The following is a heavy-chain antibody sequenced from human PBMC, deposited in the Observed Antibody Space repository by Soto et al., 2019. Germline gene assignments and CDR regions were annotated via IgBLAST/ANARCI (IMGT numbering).Heavy chain of an antibody. CDR1: GFKFSIFW. J-gene: IGHJ4*02. D-gene: IGHD2-2*01. V-gene: IGHV3-7*03. CDR2: IKEDGTRQ. CDR3: VSLVSTIN. Sequence: EVHLVESGGGLVQPGGSLRLSCAASGFKFSIFWMTWVRQAPGKGLEWVATIKEDGTRQHYADSVEGRFTISRDNAKNSMYLQMNNLRSEDTARYYCVSLVSTINWGQGTLVTVSS.